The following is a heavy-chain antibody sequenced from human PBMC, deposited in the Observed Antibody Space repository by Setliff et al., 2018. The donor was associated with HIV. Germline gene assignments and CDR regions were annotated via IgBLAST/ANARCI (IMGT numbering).Heavy chain of an antibody. CDR1: GGSINSYY. Sequence: SETLSLTCTVSGGSINSYYWGWIRQPPGKGLEWIGSIYYSGTTYYNPSLKSRVTISVDTSKNQFSLKLNSVTAADTAVYYCARIIMPRGGAFDIWGQGTMVTVS. CDR2: IYYSGTT. V-gene: IGHV4-39*07. J-gene: IGHJ3*02. D-gene: IGHD3-10*01. CDR3: ARIIMPRGGAFDI.